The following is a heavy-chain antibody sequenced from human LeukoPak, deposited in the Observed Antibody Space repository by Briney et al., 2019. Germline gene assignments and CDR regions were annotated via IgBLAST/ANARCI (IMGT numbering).Heavy chain of an antibody. D-gene: IGHD3-22*01. CDR1: GYTFTGYY. Sequence: ASVKVSCKASGYTFTGYYMHWVRQAPGQGLEWMGWISAYNGNTNYAQKLQGRVTMTTDTSTSTAYMELRSLRSDDTAVYYCARGTRYYDSLDYWGQGTLVTVSS. J-gene: IGHJ4*02. CDR2: ISAYNGNT. CDR3: ARGTRYYDSLDY. V-gene: IGHV1-18*04.